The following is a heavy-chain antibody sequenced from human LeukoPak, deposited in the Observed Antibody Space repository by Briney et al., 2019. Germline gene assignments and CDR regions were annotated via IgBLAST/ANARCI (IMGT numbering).Heavy chain of an antibody. D-gene: IGHD5-24*01. CDR3: ARPRRDGYYFDY. CDR1: GYTFTGYY. J-gene: IGHJ4*02. V-gene: IGHV1-2*02. CDR2: INPNSGGT. Sequence: ASVKVSCKASGYTFTGYYMHWVRQAPGQGLEWMGWINPNSGGTNYAQKFQGRFTMTRDTSISTAYMELSRLRSDDTAVYYCARPRRDGYYFDYWGQGTLVTVSS.